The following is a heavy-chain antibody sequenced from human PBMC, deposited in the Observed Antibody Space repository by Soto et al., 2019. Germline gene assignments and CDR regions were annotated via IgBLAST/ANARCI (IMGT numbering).Heavy chain of an antibody. Sequence: GASVKVSCKVSGYTLTELSMHWVRQAPGKGLEWMGGFDPEDGETIYAQKFQGRVTMTEDTSTDTAYMELSSLRSEDTAVYYCATTRYCSSTGCYTVNWFDPWGQGTLVTVSS. CDR2: FDPEDGET. J-gene: IGHJ5*02. V-gene: IGHV1-24*01. CDR1: GYTLTELS. D-gene: IGHD2-2*02. CDR3: ATTRYCSSTGCYTVNWFDP.